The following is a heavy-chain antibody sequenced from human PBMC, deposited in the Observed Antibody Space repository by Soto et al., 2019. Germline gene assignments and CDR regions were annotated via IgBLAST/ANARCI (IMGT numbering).Heavy chain of an antibody. CDR3: ARHPSDFWFDP. CDR1: GGSISSSSYF. V-gene: IGHV4-39*01. Sequence: QLQLQESGPGLVKPSETLSLTCCVSGGSISSSSYFWGWIRQPPGKGLEWIGSIYYSGSTYYNPSLKSRVTVSVDTSKNQFSLKLSSVTAADTAVYYCARHPSDFWFDPWGQGTLVTVSS. CDR2: IYYSGST. D-gene: IGHD2-21*02. J-gene: IGHJ5*02.